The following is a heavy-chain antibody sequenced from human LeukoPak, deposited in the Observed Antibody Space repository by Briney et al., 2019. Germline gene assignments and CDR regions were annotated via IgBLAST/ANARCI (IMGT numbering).Heavy chain of an antibody. CDR1: GFTFCSYS. CDR2: ISSSSSTI. J-gene: IGHJ4*02. CDR3: ARGEYYDSSGRDGMGVFDY. V-gene: IGHV3-48*01. Sequence: PGGALRLSCVSSGFTFCSYSMNWVRQAPGRGLEWVSYISSSSSTIYYADSVKGRFTISRDKAKNTLYLQMNSLRAEDTAVYYCARGEYYDSSGRDGMGVFDYWGQGTLVTVSS. D-gene: IGHD3-22*01.